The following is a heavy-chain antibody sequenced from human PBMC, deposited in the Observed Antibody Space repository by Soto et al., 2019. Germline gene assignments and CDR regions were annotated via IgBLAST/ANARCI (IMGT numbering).Heavy chain of an antibody. CDR2: IIPIFGTA. CDR3: ARESRRGWYCGGDCSSHAFDS. CDR1: GGTFSSYA. D-gene: IGHD2-21*02. Sequence: QVQLVQSGAEVKKPGSSVKVSCKASGGTFSSYAISWVRQAPGQGLEWMGGIIPIFGTANYAQQFQGRVTITVDESTTTAYLELSSLRFEDTAVYYCARESRRGWYCGGDCSSHAFDSWGQGTMVTVSS. V-gene: IGHV1-69*01. J-gene: IGHJ3*02.